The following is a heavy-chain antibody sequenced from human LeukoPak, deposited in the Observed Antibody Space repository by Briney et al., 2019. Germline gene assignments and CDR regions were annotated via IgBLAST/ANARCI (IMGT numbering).Heavy chain of an antibody. Sequence: KSSETLSLTCTVSGGSVSSDSYYWTWIRQPPGKGLEWIVYVYYSGRTNYNPTLKSRVTISVDTSKNRFSLRLNSVTAADTALYYCVRETATSYYDSAGYYRQTEVFDVWGQGTKVTVPS. CDR1: GGSVSSDSYY. D-gene: IGHD3-22*01. CDR2: VYYSGRT. J-gene: IGHJ3*01. CDR3: VRETATSYYDSAGYYRQTEVFDV. V-gene: IGHV4-61*01.